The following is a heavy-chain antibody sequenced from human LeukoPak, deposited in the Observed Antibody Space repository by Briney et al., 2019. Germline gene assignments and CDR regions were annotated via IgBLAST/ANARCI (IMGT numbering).Heavy chain of an antibody. CDR1: AYTFTGYY. CDR3: ARDPPATTAFDV. J-gene: IGHJ3*01. CDR2: IDPSRDVT. Sequence: ASVKVSCKASAYTFTGYYMHWVRQAPGQGLEWMGWIDPSRDVTRYAQNFQGRVTMTWDTSMSTAYMEVTRLTSDDTAMFYCARDPPATTAFDVWGQGTMVIVSS. D-gene: IGHD1-1*01. V-gene: IGHV1-2*02.